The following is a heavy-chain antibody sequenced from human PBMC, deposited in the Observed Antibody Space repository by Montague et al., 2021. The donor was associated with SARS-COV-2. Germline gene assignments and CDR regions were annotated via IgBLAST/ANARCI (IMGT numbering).Heavy chain of an antibody. CDR1: GGSITGYY. CDR3: VRDHPYGGPRGAYDI. D-gene: IGHD4-23*01. J-gene: IGHJ3*02. V-gene: IGHV4-59*01. Sequence: ETLSLTCTVSGGSITGYYWSWLRRSPGKGLEWIAYIYDGGAVNHNPSLGSRVTISTDTSKNQLSLKVNSVTAADTAVYYCVRDHPYGGPRGAYDIWGQGTVVTVSS. CDR2: IYDGGAV.